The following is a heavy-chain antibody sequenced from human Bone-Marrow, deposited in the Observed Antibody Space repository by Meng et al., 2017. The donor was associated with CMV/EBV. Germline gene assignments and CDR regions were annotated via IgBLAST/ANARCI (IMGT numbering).Heavy chain of an antibody. CDR2: IRYDGSNK. J-gene: IGHJ4*02. CDR3: AKDGVTVVPAANEYYFDY. Sequence: GESLKISCAASGFTFSSYGMHWVRQAPGKGLEWVAFIRYDGSNKYYADSVKGRFTISRDNSKTTLYLQMNSLRAEDTAVYYCAKDGVTVVPAANEYYFDYWGQGTLVTVSS. V-gene: IGHV3-30*02. D-gene: IGHD2-2*01. CDR1: GFTFSSYG.